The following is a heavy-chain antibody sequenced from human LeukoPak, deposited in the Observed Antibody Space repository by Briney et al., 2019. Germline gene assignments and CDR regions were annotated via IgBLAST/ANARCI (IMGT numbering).Heavy chain of an antibody. CDR2: IYYSGST. Sequence: SETLSLTCTVSGGSISSYYWSWIRQPPGKGLEWIGYIYYSGSTNYNPSLKSRVTISVDTSKNQFSLKLSSVTAADTAVYYCARGPRFLQFDPWGQGTLVTVSS. D-gene: IGHD3-10*01. CDR3: ARGPRFLQFDP. V-gene: IGHV4-59*01. CDR1: GGSISSYY. J-gene: IGHJ5*02.